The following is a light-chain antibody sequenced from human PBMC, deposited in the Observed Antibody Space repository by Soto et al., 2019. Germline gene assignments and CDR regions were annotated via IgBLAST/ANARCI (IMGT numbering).Light chain of an antibody. Sequence: QSALTQPPSVSGAPGQSVTISCTGSSSNIGAGYDVHWYQQLPGTAPKLLIYGNSNRPSGVPDRFSGSKSGTSASLAITGLQAEDEADYYCQSYDSSLSVYVFGTGTKVTVL. CDR1: SSNIGAGYD. CDR3: QSYDSSLSVYV. J-gene: IGLJ1*01. V-gene: IGLV1-40*01. CDR2: GNS.